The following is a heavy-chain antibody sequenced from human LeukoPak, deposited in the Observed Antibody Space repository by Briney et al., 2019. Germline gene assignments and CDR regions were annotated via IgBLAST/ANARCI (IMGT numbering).Heavy chain of an antibody. CDR3: TRVASTTCDCPDYFDF. Sequence: ASVKVSXKASGYTFTTFGISWVRQAPGQGLEWMGWISAYTGNTYYAPKFQGRLTITTDPSTTTGHMELTSLRSDDTAVYYCTRVASTTCDCPDYFDFWGQGTRVTVSS. CDR2: ISAYTGNT. J-gene: IGHJ4*02. V-gene: IGHV1-18*01. CDR1: GYTFTTFG. D-gene: IGHD2-2*01.